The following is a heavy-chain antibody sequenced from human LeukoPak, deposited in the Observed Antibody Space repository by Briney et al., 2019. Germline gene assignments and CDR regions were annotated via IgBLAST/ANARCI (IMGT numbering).Heavy chain of an antibody. V-gene: IGHV4-38-2*02. CDR1: GYSISSGYY. J-gene: IGHJ5*02. D-gene: IGHD3-10*01. CDR2: IRHSGTT. CDR3: ARAEGEIYYRSGSNNWFGP. Sequence: SSGTLSLTCTVSGYSISSGYYWGWIRQPPGKGLEWIGTIRHSGTTYYNPSLKSRVTISIDSSKNQFSLKLTSVTAADTAVVYCARAEGEIYYRSGSNNWFGPWGQGTLVTVSS.